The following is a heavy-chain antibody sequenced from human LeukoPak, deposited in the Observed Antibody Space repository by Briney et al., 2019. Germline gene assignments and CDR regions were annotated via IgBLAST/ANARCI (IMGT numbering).Heavy chain of an antibody. CDR1: GFTFSNHG. Sequence: GGSLRLSCAASGFTFSNHGMHWVRQAPGKGLEWAAVIWYDGSKMYYGDSVKGRFTISRDNSMDTLFLEMNSLRAEDTAVYYCARDIAGSYYNGVDYWGQGTLVTVSS. V-gene: IGHV3-33*01. D-gene: IGHD3-10*01. J-gene: IGHJ4*02. CDR3: ARDIAGSYYNGVDY. CDR2: IWYDGSKM.